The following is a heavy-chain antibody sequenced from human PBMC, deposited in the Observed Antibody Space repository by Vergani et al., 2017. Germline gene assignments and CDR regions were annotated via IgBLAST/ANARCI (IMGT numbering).Heavy chain of an antibody. D-gene: IGHD6-6*01. CDR3: ARDPPGGSSTNWFDP. J-gene: IGHJ5*02. CDR1: GYTFTSYY. CDR2: INPSGGST. V-gene: IGHV1-46*01. Sequence: QVQLVQSGAEVKKPGASVKVSCKASGYTFTSYYMHWVRQAPGQGLEWMGIINPSGGSTSYAQKFQGRVTMTRDTSTSTVYMELSSLRSEDTAVYYCARDPPGGSSTNWFDPWGQGTLVTVSS.